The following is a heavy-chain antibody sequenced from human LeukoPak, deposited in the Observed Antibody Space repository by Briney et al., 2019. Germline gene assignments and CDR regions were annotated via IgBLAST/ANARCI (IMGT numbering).Heavy chain of an antibody. Sequence: PSETLSLTCAVYGGSLSGYYWSWIRQPPGKGLEWIGEINHSGSTNYNPSLKSRVTISVDTSKNQFSLKLSSVTAADTAVYYCARGLDGGNSFDYWGQGTLVTVSS. D-gene: IGHD4-23*01. CDR3: ARGLDGGNSFDY. J-gene: IGHJ4*02. V-gene: IGHV4-34*01. CDR2: INHSGST. CDR1: GGSLSGYY.